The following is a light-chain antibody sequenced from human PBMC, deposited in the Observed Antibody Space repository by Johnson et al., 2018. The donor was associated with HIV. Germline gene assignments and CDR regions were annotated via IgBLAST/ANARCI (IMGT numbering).Light chain of an antibody. V-gene: IGLV1-51*01. Sequence: QSVLTQPPSVSAAPGQKVTISCSGSSSNIGNNYVSWYQQLPGTAPKLLIYDNNKRPSGIPDRFSGSKSGTSATLGITVLQTADEADYYCGPWDYTLKTGFFGTGTKVTVL. CDR2: DNN. J-gene: IGLJ1*01. CDR1: SSNIGNNY. CDR3: GPWDYTLKTGF.